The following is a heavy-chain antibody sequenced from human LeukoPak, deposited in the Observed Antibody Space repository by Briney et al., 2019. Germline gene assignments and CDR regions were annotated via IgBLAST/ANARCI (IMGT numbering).Heavy chain of an antibody. V-gene: IGHV4-59*01. CDR1: GGSISSYY. J-gene: IGHJ4*02. CDR2: IYYSGST. Sequence: SETLSLTCTVSGGSISSYYWSWIRQPPGKGLEWIGYIYYSGSTNYNPSLKSRVTISVDTSKNQFSLKLSSVTAADTAVYYCAREPGYSSGWPDYWGQGTLVTVSS. CDR3: AREPGYSSGWPDY. D-gene: IGHD6-19*01.